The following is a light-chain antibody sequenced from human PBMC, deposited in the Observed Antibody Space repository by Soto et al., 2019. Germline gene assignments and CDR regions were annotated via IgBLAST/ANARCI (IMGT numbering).Light chain of an antibody. V-gene: IGKV3-20*01. CDR3: RQYGRSLGFA. CDR2: DAS. J-gene: IGKJ4*01. CDR1: QTVRNN. Sequence: IVLTQSPATLALSPGERPTLSRRGSQTVRNNLAWYQQRPGQAPRLLIYDASSRATGIPARFSGSGSGTDFTLTISRLEPEDFAVYYCRQYGRSLGFAVGGGTKVDIK.